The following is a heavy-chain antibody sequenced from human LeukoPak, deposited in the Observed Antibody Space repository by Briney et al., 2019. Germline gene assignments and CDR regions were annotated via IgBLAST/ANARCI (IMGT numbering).Heavy chain of an antibody. J-gene: IGHJ4*02. CDR1: GFTFSGYW. CDR2: IKQDGSKT. V-gene: IGHV3-7*02. D-gene: IGHD3-16*01. Sequence: GGSLRLSCAASGFTFSGYWMNWVRQSPGKGLEWVANIKQDGSKTSYVDSVRGRFTISGDNAKNSLFLQMNSLRAEDTAVYYCEGGTYWGQGTLVTVSS. CDR3: EGGTY.